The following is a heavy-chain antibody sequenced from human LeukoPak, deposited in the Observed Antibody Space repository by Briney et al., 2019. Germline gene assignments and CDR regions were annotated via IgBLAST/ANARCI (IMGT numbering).Heavy chain of an antibody. CDR2: IYYSGST. V-gene: IGHV4-59*01. D-gene: IGHD6-13*01. CDR1: GGSISSYY. CDR3: ARVHSSWYVNWFDP. Sequence: SETLSLTCTVSGGSISSYYWSWIRQPPGKGLEWIGDIYYSGSTNYNPSLKSRVTISVDTSKNQFSLKLSSVTAADTAVYYCARVHSSWYVNWFDPWGQGTLVTVSS. J-gene: IGHJ5*02.